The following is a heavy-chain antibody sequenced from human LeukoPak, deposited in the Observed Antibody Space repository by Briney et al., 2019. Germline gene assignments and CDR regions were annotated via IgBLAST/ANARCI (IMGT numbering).Heavy chain of an antibody. CDR1: GFTFGDFG. CDR2: IRSKAYGGTT. V-gene: IGHV3-49*04. Sequence: PGGSLRLSCTASGFTFGDFGLSWVRQAPGKGLEWVGFIRSKAYGGTTEYAASVKGRFTISRDDSKSIAYLQVNSLKTEDTAVYYCTVFGVVTLDYWGQGTLVTVSS. CDR3: TVFGVVTLDY. D-gene: IGHD3-3*01. J-gene: IGHJ4*02.